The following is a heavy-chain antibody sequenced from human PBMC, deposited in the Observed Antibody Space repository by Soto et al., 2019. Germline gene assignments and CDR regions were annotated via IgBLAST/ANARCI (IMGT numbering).Heavy chain of an antibody. Sequence: ASVKVSCKVSGYTLTELSMHWVRQAPGKGLEWMGGFDPEDGETIYAQKFQGRVTMTEDTSTDTAYMELSSLRSEDTAVYYCATLVATEGRDYFDYWGQGTLVTVSS. CDR2: FDPEDGET. CDR3: ATLVATEGRDYFDY. CDR1: GYTLTELS. D-gene: IGHD5-12*01. J-gene: IGHJ4*02. V-gene: IGHV1-24*01.